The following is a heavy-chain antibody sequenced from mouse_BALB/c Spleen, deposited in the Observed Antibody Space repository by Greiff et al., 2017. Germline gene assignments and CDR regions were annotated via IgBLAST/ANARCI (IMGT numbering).Heavy chain of an antibody. CDR2: IWSGGST. J-gene: IGHJ2*01. CDR1: GFSLTSYG. D-gene: IGHD1-1*01. Sequence: VQLQESGPGLVQPSQSLSITCTVSGFSLTSYGVHWVRQSPGKGLEWLGVIWSGGSTDYNAAFISRLSISKDNSKSQVFFKMNSLQADDTAIYYCARNTPPYYGSSPYYFDYWGQGTTLTVSS. V-gene: IGHV2-4-1*01. CDR3: ARNTPPYYGSSPYYFDY.